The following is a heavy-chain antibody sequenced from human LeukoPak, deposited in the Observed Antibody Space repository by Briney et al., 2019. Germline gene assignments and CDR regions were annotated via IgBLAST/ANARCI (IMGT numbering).Heavy chain of an antibody. D-gene: IGHD3-9*01. CDR3: ARDFSPTGDTLTGYQLDY. CDR2: ISYDGSNK. V-gene: IGHV3-30-3*01. Sequence: GGSLRLSCAASGFTFSSYAMHWVRQAPGKGLEWVAVISYDGSNKYYADSVKGRFTISRDNSKNTLYLQMNSLRAEDTAVYYCARDFSPTGDTLTGYQLDYWGQGTLVTVSS. CDR1: GFTFSSYA. J-gene: IGHJ4*02.